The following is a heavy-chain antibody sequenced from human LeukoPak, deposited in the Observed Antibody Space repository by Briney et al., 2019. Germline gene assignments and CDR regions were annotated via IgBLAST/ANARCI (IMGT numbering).Heavy chain of an antibody. Sequence: GGSLRLSCAASGFTVSSNYMSWVRQAPGKGLEWVSVIYSGGSTYYADSVKGRFTISRDNSKNTLYLQMNSLRAEDTAVYYCARGPGYCSGGSCDDAFDIWGQGTMVTVSS. D-gene: IGHD2-15*01. CDR1: GFTVSSNY. V-gene: IGHV3-66*01. J-gene: IGHJ3*02. CDR3: ARGPGYCSGGSCDDAFDI. CDR2: IYSGGST.